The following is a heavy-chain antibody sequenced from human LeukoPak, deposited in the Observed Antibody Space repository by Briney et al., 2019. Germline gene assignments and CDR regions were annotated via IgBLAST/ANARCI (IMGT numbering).Heavy chain of an antibody. D-gene: IGHD3-10*01. V-gene: IGHV4-39*01. CDR2: IYYSGST. CDR3: ASPGAPFDY. Sequence: PSETLSLTCTVSGGSISSSSYYWGWIRQPPGKGLEWIGSIYYSGSTYYNPSLKSRVTISVDTSKSQFSLKLSSVTAADTAVYYCASPGAPFDYWGQGTLVTVSS. J-gene: IGHJ4*02. CDR1: GGSISSSSYY.